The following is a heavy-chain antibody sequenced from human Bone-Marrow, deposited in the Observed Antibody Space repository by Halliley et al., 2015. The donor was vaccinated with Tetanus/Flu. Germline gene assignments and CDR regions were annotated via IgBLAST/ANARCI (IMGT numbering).Heavy chain of an antibody. CDR2: IHYTGST. D-gene: IGHD3-3*01. CDR1: GDSISGYY. J-gene: IGHJ4*02. Sequence: LRLSCSVSGDSISGYYCNWIRQPPGKGLEWIGNIHYTGSTEHNPSLKSRVTISVDTSKNQFSLNLNSVTAADTAVYYCARGAGWTPEDWGQGTLVTVSS. V-gene: IGHV4-59*01. CDR3: ARGAGWTPED.